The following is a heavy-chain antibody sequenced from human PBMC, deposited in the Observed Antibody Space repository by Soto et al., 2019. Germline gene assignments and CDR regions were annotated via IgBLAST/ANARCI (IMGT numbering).Heavy chain of an antibody. J-gene: IGHJ4*02. D-gene: IGHD3-9*01. CDR1: GDSISSADYY. CDR2: IFYSGTT. CDR3: ARGRYFDWLKPSYYFDY. V-gene: IGHV4-30-4*01. Sequence: SATLAITCTVSGDSISSADYYWSWIRQTPGKGLEWIGHIFYSGTTYYNPSLQGRVSISADTSKNQFSLRMASVTAADTAVYYCARGRYFDWLKPSYYFDYWGQGTLVTVS.